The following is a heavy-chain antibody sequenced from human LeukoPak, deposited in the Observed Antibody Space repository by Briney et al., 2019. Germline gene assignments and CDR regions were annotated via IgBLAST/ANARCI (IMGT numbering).Heavy chain of an antibody. CDR2: IFSGGST. Sequence: PGGSLRLSCAASGFTVSSNYMSWVRQAPGKGLEWVSVIFSGGSTYYADSVKGRFTIFRDNSKNTLFLQMNSLRAEDTAMYYCVRGAPIVGVTWYYFDYWGQGTLVTVSS. V-gene: IGHV3-53*01. CDR3: VRGAPIVGVTWYYFDY. D-gene: IGHD1-26*01. CDR1: GFTVSSNY. J-gene: IGHJ4*02.